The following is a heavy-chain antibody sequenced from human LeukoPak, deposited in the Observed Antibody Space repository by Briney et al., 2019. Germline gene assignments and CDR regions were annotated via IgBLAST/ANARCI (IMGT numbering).Heavy chain of an antibody. CDR1: GFTFSSYA. CDR3: ARGPVRGVIKY. D-gene: IGHD3-10*02. CDR2: ISGSGGST. J-gene: IGHJ4*02. V-gene: IGHV3-23*01. Sequence: GGSLRLSCAASGFTFSSYAMSWVRQAPGKGVEWVSAISGSGGSTYYADSVKGRFTISRDNSKNTLYLQMNSLRAEDTAVYYCARGPVRGVIKYWGQGTLVTVSS.